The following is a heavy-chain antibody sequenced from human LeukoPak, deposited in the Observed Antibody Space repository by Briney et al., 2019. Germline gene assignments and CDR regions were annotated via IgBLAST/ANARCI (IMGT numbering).Heavy chain of an antibody. CDR1: GFTFNRFW. CDR3: AREATITAYNFDY. D-gene: IGHD5-24*01. J-gene: IGHJ4*02. V-gene: IGHV3-7*01. CDR2: MKQDGSEI. Sequence: PGESLRLSCVASGFTFNRFWMSWVRQAPGKGLEWVANMKQDGSEIYYVDSVKGRFTISRDNAKNSLYLQMSRLRAEDTAIYFCAREATITAYNFDYWGQGTLVTVSS.